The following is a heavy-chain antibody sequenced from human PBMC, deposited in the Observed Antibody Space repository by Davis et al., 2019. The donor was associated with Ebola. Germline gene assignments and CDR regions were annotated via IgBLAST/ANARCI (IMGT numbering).Heavy chain of an antibody. CDR3: ARQGWSGYSLRHWLDP. Sequence: SETLSLTCAVYGGSFSRYYCCWIRQHQAKGLELIGEINNSGSTNYNPSLNSRVTISVDTSKNQFSLKLSSVTASDTAVYYCARQGWSGYSLRHWLDPWGRVTLVTVSS. V-gene: IGHV4-34*01. J-gene: IGHJ5*02. D-gene: IGHD3-3*01. CDR2: INNSGST. CDR1: GGSFSRYY.